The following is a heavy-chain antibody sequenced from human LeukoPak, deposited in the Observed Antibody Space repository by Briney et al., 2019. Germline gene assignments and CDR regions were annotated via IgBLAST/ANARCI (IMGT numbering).Heavy chain of an antibody. CDR3: ARDSGNYPYYFDY. CDR1: GDSISSYY. D-gene: IGHD1-26*01. CDR2: IYTSGST. V-gene: IGHV4-4*07. J-gene: IGHJ4*02. Sequence: SETLSLTCTVSGDSISSYYWSWIRQPAGKGLEWIGRIYTSGSTNYNPSLKSRVTMSLDTSKHQFSMKLNSATAADAAVYYCARDSGNYPYYFDYWGQGTLVTVSS.